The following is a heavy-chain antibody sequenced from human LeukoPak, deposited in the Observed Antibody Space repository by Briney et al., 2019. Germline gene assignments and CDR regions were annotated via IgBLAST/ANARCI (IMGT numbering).Heavy chain of an antibody. CDR3: TSLGGAFDY. V-gene: IGHV3-73*01. CDR2: IRSKANSYAT. J-gene: IGHJ4*02. D-gene: IGHD1-26*01. Sequence: GGSLRLSCAASGFTFSGSAMHWVRQASGKGLEWVGRIRSKANSYATAYAASVKGRFTISRDDSKNMAYLQMNSLKTEDTAVYYCTSLGGAFDYWGQGTLVTVSS. CDR1: GFTFSGSA.